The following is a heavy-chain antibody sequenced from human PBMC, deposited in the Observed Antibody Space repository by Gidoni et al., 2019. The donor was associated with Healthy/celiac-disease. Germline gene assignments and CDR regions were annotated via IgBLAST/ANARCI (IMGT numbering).Heavy chain of an antibody. CDR3: ARTGYSYGYYYYYYMDV. V-gene: IGHV4-59*08. D-gene: IGHD5-18*01. J-gene: IGHJ6*03. CDR2: IYYSGST. CDR1: GGSISSYY. Sequence: QVQLQESGPGLVKPSATLSLTCTVSGGSISSYYWSWIRQPPGKGLEWIGYIYYSGSTNYNPSLKSRVTISVDTSKNQFSLKLSSVTAADTAVYYCARTGYSYGYYYYYYMDVWGKGTTVTVSS.